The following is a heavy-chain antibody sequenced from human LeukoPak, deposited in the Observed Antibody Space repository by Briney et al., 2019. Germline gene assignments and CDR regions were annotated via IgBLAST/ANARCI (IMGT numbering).Heavy chain of an antibody. CDR3: ARHAYSSGWRDFDY. Sequence: GESLKISCQGSGYSFPNYWIAWVRQLPGKGLEWMGIIYPGDSDTRYSPSFQGQVTISADKSISTAYLQWSSLKASDTAMHYCARHAYSSGWRDFDYWGQGTLVTVSS. CDR2: IYPGDSDT. CDR1: GYSFPNYW. D-gene: IGHD6-19*01. V-gene: IGHV5-51*01. J-gene: IGHJ4*02.